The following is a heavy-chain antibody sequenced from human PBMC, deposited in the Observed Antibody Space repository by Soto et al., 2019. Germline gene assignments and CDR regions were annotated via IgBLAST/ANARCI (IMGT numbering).Heavy chain of an antibody. D-gene: IGHD6-19*01. CDR2: KHHSGST. CDR3: ADSSGWWRLDV. J-gene: IGHJ6*02. V-gene: IGHV4-4*02. CDR1: GGSINNGYW. Sequence: QVHLQESGPGLVKPSGTLSLTCGVSGGSINNGYWWTWVRQPPGKGLEWIGEKHHSGSTNYNLSLTSRVSISLDKSKNQFSLILSSVTAADTAVYYCADSSGWWRLDVWGQGTTVTVSS.